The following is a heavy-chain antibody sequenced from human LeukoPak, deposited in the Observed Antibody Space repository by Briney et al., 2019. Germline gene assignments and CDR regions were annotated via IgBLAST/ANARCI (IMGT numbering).Heavy chain of an antibody. CDR3: AKIASKTDAFDI. V-gene: IGHV3-9*01. Sequence: GGSLRLSCAASGFTFYDYAMHWVRQAPGKGLEWVSGISWNSGSIGYADSVKGRFTISRDNAKNSLYLQMNSLRAEDTALYYCAKIASKTDAFDIWGQGTMVTVSS. J-gene: IGHJ3*02. CDR2: ISWNSGSI. CDR1: GFTFYDYA. D-gene: IGHD3-3*02.